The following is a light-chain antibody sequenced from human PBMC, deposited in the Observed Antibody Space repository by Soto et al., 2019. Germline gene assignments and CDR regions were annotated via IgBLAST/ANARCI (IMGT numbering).Light chain of an antibody. J-gene: IGLJ1*01. CDR1: SSSIGAAFD. Sequence: QSVLTQPPSVSGAPGQRVTISCTGSSSSIGAAFDVHWYQQLPGTAPKVLIFGNTNRPSGVPDRFSGSKSGASASLAITGXXXEXXXDYYCQSFDSSLGGHVFGTGTKVTVL. CDR3: QSFDSSLGGHV. V-gene: IGLV1-40*01. CDR2: GNT.